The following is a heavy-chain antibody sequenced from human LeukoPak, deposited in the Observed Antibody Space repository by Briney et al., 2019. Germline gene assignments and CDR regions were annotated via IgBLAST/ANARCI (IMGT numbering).Heavy chain of an antibody. V-gene: IGHV1-18*01. CDR1: GYTFTNYG. CDR3: ARWGDEAY. Sequence: ASVKVSCKGSGYTFTNYGVSWVRQAPGQGLEWMGWISDYNGNTNYAQKFKDRVALSTDSSTSTVYMELRSLTSDDTAVYYCARWGDEAYWGQGTLVIVSS. D-gene: IGHD3-10*01. J-gene: IGHJ4*02. CDR2: ISDYNGNT.